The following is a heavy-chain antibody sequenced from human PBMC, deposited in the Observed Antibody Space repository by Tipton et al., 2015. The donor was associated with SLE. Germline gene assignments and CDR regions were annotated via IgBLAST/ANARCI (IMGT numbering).Heavy chain of an antibody. J-gene: IGHJ4*02. V-gene: IGHV4-34*01. Sequence: TLSLTCAVYGGSFSGYYWSWIRQPPGKGLEWIGEINHSGSTNYNPSLKSRVTISVDTSKNQFSLKLSSVTAADTAVYYCAILRRLDYWGQGTLVTVSS. CDR2: INHSGST. D-gene: IGHD4-17*01. CDR1: GGSFSGYY. CDR3: AILRRLDY.